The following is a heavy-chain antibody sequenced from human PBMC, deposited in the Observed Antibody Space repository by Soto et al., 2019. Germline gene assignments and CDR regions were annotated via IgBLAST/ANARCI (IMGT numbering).Heavy chain of an antibody. CDR2: INPSSGSP. D-gene: IGHD3-22*01. Sequence: GASVKVSCKESGYTLTSYHIHWVRQAPRQGLEWMGIINPSSGSPNYAQNFQGRVTLTRDTSTSTVYMELSSLRYEDTALYYCARALVFMYYYDSLALGVNPAKAGWFDPWGQGTLVTSPQ. CDR1: GYTLTSYH. V-gene: IGHV1-46*03. J-gene: IGHJ5*02. CDR3: ARALVFMYYYDSLALGVNPAKAGWFDP.